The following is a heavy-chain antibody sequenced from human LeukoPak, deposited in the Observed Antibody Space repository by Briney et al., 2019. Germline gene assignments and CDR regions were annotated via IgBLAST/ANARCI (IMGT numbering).Heavy chain of an antibody. CDR2: ISAYNGHT. CDR1: GYTFTNYG. J-gene: IGHJ4*02. CDR3: ARDKQYYDSSGPDF. D-gene: IGHD3-22*01. V-gene: IGHV1-18*01. Sequence: ASVKVSCKASGYTFTNYGISWVRQAPGQGLEWMGWISAYNGHTKYAQKVQGRVTMTRDTSTTTAYMELRSLRSDDTAVYFCARDKQYYDSSGPDFWGQGALVTVSS.